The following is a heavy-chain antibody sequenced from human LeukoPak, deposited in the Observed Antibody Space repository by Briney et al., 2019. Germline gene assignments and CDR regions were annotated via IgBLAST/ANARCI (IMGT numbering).Heavy chain of an antibody. D-gene: IGHD6-13*01. CDR3: AREGSSSWYTSWFDP. CDR2: INPNSGGT. V-gene: IGHV1-2*02. CDR1: GYTFTGYY. J-gene: IGHJ5*02. Sequence: ASVKVSCKASGYTFTGYYMHWVRQAAGQGLEWMGWINPNSGGTNYAQKFQGRVTMTRDTSISTAYMELSRLRSDDTAVYYCAREGSSSWYTSWFDPWGQGTLVTVSS.